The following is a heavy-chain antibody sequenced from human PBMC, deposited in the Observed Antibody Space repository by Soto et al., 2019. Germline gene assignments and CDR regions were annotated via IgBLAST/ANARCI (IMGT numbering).Heavy chain of an antibody. V-gene: IGHV1-2*04. J-gene: IGHJ3*02. Sequence: QVQLVQSGAEVKKPGASVKVSCKASGYTFTGYYMHWVRQAPGQGLEWMGWINPNSGGTNYAQKFQGWVTMTRDTSISTAYMELSRLRSDDTAVYYCARETPDLRYFDWSNAFDIWGQGTMVTVSS. D-gene: IGHD3-9*01. CDR2: INPNSGGT. CDR1: GYTFTGYY. CDR3: ARETPDLRYFDWSNAFDI.